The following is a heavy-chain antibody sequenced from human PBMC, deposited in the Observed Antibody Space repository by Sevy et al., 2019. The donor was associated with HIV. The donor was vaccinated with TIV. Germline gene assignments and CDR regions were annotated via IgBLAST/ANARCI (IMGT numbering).Heavy chain of an antibody. V-gene: IGHV5-51*01. D-gene: IGHD6-19*01. CDR3: ARLVLHSSGWDIRRPFDI. CDR2: IYPDDSDT. CDR1: GYSFTSYW. Sequence: GESLKISCKGSGYSFTSYWIGWVRQMPGKGLEWMGIIYPDDSDTRYSPSFQGQVTISADKSISTAYLQWSSLKASDTAMYYCARLVLHSSGWDIRRPFDIWGQGTMVTVSS. J-gene: IGHJ3*02.